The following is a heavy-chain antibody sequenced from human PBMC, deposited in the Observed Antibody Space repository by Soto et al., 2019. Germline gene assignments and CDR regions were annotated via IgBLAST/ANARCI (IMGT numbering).Heavy chain of an antibody. J-gene: IGHJ4*02. V-gene: IGHV3-30*03. CDR3: APGFGAFDY. CDR1: GFTFSSYG. CDR2: ISYDGSNK. Sequence: QVQLVESGGGVVQPGRSLRLSCAASGFTFSSYGMHWVRQAPGKGLEWVAVISYDGSNKYYADSVKGRFTISRDNSKNPLYLQMYGVRAEDTAVYYCAPGFGAFDYWGQGTLVTVSS. D-gene: IGHD3-10*01.